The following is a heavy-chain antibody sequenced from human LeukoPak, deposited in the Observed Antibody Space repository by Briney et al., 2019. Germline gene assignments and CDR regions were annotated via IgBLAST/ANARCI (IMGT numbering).Heavy chain of an antibody. Sequence: PSQTLSLTCTVSGGSVSSGVYYWSWIRQYPEKGLEWVGYISYNGRSYYNPSLKSRVTISMDTSKNQFSLNLNSVTAADTAVYYCARETGTVFDPWGQGTLDTVS. CDR1: GGSVSSGVYY. CDR3: ARETGTVFDP. J-gene: IGHJ5*02. V-gene: IGHV4-31*03. CDR2: ISYNGRS.